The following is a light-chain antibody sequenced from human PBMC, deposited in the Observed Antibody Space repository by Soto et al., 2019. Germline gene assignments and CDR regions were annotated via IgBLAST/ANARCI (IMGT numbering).Light chain of an antibody. V-gene: IGKV1-5*01. Sequence: IQLTQSPSTLSASIGDRVTITCRASQSLSRWLAWYQQRPGNAPKLLIYEASNLQNGVPSRFRGSGSGTEFALTISSLQPVDVATYYCQHRETFGQGTKVDI. CDR1: QSLSRW. J-gene: IGKJ1*01. CDR3: QHRET. CDR2: EAS.